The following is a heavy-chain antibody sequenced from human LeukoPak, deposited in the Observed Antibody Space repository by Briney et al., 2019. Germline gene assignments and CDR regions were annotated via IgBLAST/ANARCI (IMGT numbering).Heavy chain of an antibody. V-gene: IGHV4-4*07. CDR1: GGSISSHY. Sequence: PSETLSLTCTVSGGSISSHYWSWIRQPAGKGLEWIGRIYMSGSTNYNSSLKSRVNISVDTSKNQFSLKLSSVTAADTAVYYCARGMTTVRSNYFDYWGQGTLVTVSS. CDR2: IYMSGST. D-gene: IGHD4-17*01. J-gene: IGHJ4*02. CDR3: ARGMTTVRSNYFDY.